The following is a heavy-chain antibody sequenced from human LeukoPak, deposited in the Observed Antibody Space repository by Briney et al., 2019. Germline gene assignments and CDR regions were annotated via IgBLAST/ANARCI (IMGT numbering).Heavy chain of an antibody. CDR2: ISSSSSYI. CDR3: ASRYSGNYYYYMDV. J-gene: IGHJ6*03. D-gene: IGHD1-26*01. CDR1: GFTFSSYS. Sequence: GGSLRLSCAASGFTFSSYSMKWVRQAPGKGLEWVSSISSSSSYIYYADSVKGRFTISRDNAKNSLYLQMNSLRAEDTAVYYCASRYSGNYYYYMDVWGKGTTVTISS. V-gene: IGHV3-21*01.